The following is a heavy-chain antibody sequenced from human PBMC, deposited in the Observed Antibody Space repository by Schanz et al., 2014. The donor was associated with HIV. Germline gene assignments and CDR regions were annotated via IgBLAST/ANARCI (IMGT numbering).Heavy chain of an antibody. V-gene: IGHV1-69*01. CDR1: GGTFSIYA. CDR3: AASMYNGSYGTHYYFDL. Sequence: QVQLVQSGAEVKKPGSSVNVSCKTSGGTFSIYAISWVRQAPGQGLEWMGGIIPIFGTANYARKFQGRVTITADESTGTAYMDLTSLRYEDTALYYCAASMYNGSYGTHYYFDLWGRGTLVTVSS. J-gene: IGHJ2*01. D-gene: IGHD1-26*01. CDR2: IIPIFGTA.